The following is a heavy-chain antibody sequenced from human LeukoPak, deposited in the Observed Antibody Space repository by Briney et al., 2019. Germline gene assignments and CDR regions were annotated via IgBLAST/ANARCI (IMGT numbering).Heavy chain of an antibody. CDR3: ASRITIFGVVIISPIHY. J-gene: IGHJ4*02. V-gene: IGHV4-39*01. D-gene: IGHD3-3*01. Sequence: SETLSLTCTVSGGSISSSSYYWGWIRQPPGKGLEWIGSIYYSGSTYYNPSLKSRVTISVDTSKNQFSLKLSSVTAADTAVYYCASRITIFGVVIISPIHYWGQGTLVTVSS. CDR2: IYYSGST. CDR1: GGSISSSSYY.